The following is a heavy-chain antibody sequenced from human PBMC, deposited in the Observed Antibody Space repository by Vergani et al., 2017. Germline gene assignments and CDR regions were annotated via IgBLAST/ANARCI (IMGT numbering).Heavy chain of an antibody. CDR2: ISGSGGST. CDR1: GFTFSSYA. D-gene: IGHD4-17*01. J-gene: IGHJ3*02. CDR3: AEDPLAVDDYGDYDDAFDI. Sequence: EVQLLESGGGLVQPGGSLRLSCAASGFTFSSYAMSWVRQAPGKGLEWVSAISGSGGSTYYADSVKGRFTISRDNSKNTLYLQMNSLRAEDTAVYYCAEDPLAVDDYGDYDDAFDIWGQGTMVTVSS. V-gene: IGHV3-23*01.